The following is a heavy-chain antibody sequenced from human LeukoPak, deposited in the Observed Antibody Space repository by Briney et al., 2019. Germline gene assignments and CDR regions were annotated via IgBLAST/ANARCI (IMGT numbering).Heavy chain of an antibody. Sequence: ASVKVSCKASGYTFTDYYMHWVRQAPGQGFEWMGWLNPNDGDTNYAQKFQGRVTMNRDTSISTAHMEVSRLRSDDTAVYYCARANFLYCSSSTCLFDYWGQGTLVTVSS. CDR2: LNPNDGDT. CDR3: ARANFLYCSSSTCLFDY. CDR1: GYTFTDYY. D-gene: IGHD2-2*01. V-gene: IGHV1-2*02. J-gene: IGHJ4*02.